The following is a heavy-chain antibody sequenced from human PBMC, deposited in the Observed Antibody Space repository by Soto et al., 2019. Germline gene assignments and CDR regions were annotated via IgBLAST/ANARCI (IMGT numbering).Heavy chain of an antibody. V-gene: IGHV4-59*01. CDR1: GASMNNYY. CDR2: MHSSGGS. J-gene: IGHJ4*02. D-gene: IGHD3-16*01. Sequence: QVQLQEWGPGLVKPSETLSLTCTVSGASMNNYYGSWVRQPPGKGLEWIGYMHSSGGSNSNPSLKGRVTISVDTSKNRISLKLTSVTAADTAVYYCVRSGHSFGGVMWGQGTLVTVSS. CDR3: VRSGHSFGGVM.